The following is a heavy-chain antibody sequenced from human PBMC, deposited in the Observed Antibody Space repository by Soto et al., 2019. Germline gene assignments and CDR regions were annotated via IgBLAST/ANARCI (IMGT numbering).Heavy chain of an antibody. Sequence: EVQLLESGGGWVQPGGSLRLSCAASGFYFRNYAISWGRQAPGKGLEWISTLTGSRSNIYYSDSVKGRFAISRDNSRNTLYLQMNSLKAEDTAVYYCANGRATYGLLTHDYWGEGTLVTVSS. CDR2: LTGSRSNI. J-gene: IGHJ4*02. V-gene: IGHV3-23*01. CDR3: ANGRATYGLLTHDY. D-gene: IGHD3-10*01. CDR1: GFYFRNYA.